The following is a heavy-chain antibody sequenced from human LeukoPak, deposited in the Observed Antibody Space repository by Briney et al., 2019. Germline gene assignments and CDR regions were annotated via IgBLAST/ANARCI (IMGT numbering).Heavy chain of an antibody. J-gene: IGHJ3*02. CDR2: IYYSGST. Sequence: SETLSLTCTVSGGSISSSSYYWGWIRQPPGKGLEWIGSIYYSGSTYYNPSLKSRVTISVDTSKNQFSLKLSSVTAADTAVYYCARHLGVVTAGVVSAFDIWGQGTMVTVSS. CDR1: GGSISSSSYY. V-gene: IGHV4-39*07. D-gene: IGHD2-21*02. CDR3: ARHLGVVTAGVVSAFDI.